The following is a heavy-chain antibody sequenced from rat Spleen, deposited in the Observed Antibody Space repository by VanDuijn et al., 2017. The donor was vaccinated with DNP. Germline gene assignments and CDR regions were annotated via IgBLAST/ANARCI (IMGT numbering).Heavy chain of an antibody. J-gene: IGHJ1*01. CDR1: GFTLSDDY. D-gene: IGHD5-1*01. Sequence: EVQLVEAGGGVVQPGRSLKLSCVATGFTLSDDYMAWVRQVPTQGLEWVAYMRYEGDNTYHGDSVKGRFIIAKDNARNTLYLQMNSLRSEDTATYFCARGSGTYYWYFDFWGPGTMVTVSS. CDR2: MRYEGDNT. V-gene: IGHV5-22*01. CDR3: ARGSGTYYWYFDF.